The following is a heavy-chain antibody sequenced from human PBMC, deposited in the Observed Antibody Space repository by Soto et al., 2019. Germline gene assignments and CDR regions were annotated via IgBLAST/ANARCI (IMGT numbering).Heavy chain of an antibody. D-gene: IGHD4-17*01. J-gene: IGHJ4*02. CDR2: ITPIDSYS. CDR3: ATAHMYGTYFPEK. Sequence: GEALTISCNASGHIFTTYWISWVRQMPGKGLEWLGRITPIDSYSDYSPSFQGHVTLSAEKSISRAYLHLGRLVASGTPMHFCATAHMYGTYFPEKWGQGAL. CDR1: GHIFTTYW. V-gene: IGHV5-10-1*01.